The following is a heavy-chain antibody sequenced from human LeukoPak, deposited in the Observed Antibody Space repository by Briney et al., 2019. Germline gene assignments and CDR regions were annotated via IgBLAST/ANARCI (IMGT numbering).Heavy chain of an antibody. CDR3: AKGNSSSWYAPLDY. V-gene: IGHV3-23*01. CDR2: ISGSGGST. J-gene: IGHJ4*02. CDR1: GFTFSSHA. D-gene: IGHD6-13*01. Sequence: PGGSLRLSCAASGFTFSSHAMSWVRQAPGKGLEWVSAISGSGGSTYYADSVKGRFTISRDNSKNTLYLQMNSLRAEDTAVYHCAKGNSSSWYAPLDYWGQGTLVTVSS.